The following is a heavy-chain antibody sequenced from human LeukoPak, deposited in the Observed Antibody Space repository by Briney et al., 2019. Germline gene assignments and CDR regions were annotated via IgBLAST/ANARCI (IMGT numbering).Heavy chain of an antibody. CDR1: GFTFSNYG. CDR3: AKDGVSSSVWAFDI. CDR2: IRNDGSTK. D-gene: IGHD3-10*01. J-gene: IGHJ3*02. Sequence: GGSLRLSCAASGFTFSNYGMHWVRQAPGKGLEWVAFIRNDGSTKYYVDSVKGRFVISRDNSRNTLYVYMNSLRAEDSAVYYCAKDGVSSSVWAFDIWGQGTMVTVSS. V-gene: IGHV3-30*02.